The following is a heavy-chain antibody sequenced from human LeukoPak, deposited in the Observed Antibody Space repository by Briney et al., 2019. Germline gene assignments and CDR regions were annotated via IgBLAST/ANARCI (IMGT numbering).Heavy chain of an antibody. Sequence: GESLKISCKGSGYSFTSYWIGWLRPMPGKGLEWMGIIYPGDSDTRYSPSFQGQVTISADKSISTAYLQWSSLKASDTAMYYCARQVLGWDDYYDSSGYYYNWFDPWGQGTLVTVSS. CDR3: ARQVLGWDDYYDSSGYYYNWFDP. V-gene: IGHV5-51*01. D-gene: IGHD3-22*01. J-gene: IGHJ5*02. CDR2: IYPGDSDT. CDR1: GYSFTSYW.